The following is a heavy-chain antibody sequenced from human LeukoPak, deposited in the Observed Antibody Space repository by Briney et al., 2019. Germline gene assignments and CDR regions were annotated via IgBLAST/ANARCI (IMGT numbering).Heavy chain of an antibody. CDR2: INAGNGNT. J-gene: IGHJ4*02. D-gene: IGHD3-9*01. CDR1: GYTFTSYA. Sequence: ASVKVSCKASGYTFTSYAMHWVRQAPGQRLEWMGWINAGNGNTKYSQKFQGRVTITRDTSASTAYMELSSLRSEDTAAYYCARGLRYFDWLFKYWGQGTLVTVSS. V-gene: IGHV1-3*01. CDR3: ARGLRYFDWLFKY.